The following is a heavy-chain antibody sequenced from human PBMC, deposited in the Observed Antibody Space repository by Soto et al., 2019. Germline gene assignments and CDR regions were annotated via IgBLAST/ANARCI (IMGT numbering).Heavy chain of an antibody. Sequence: EVQLLESGGGLVQPGGSLRLSCAASGFTFSSYAMSWVRQAPGKGLEWVSAISGSGGSTYYADSVKGRFTISRDNSKNTLYLQMNSLRAEDTAVYYCAKAYYDFWSGYYARNYYYMDVWGKGTTVTVSS. CDR3: AKAYYDFWSGYYARNYYYMDV. CDR2: ISGSGGST. D-gene: IGHD3-3*01. V-gene: IGHV3-23*01. J-gene: IGHJ6*03. CDR1: GFTFSSYA.